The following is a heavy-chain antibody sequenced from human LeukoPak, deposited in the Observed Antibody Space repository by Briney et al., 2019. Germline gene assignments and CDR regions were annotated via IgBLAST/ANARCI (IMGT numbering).Heavy chain of an antibody. CDR3: ARIFLEDTQ. CDR2: ISSNTRVI. V-gene: IGHV3-48*01. J-gene: IGHJ4*02. D-gene: IGHD2-15*01. CDR1: GFTFSSYN. Sequence: PGGSLRLSCAASGFTFSSYNMNWVRQAPGKGPEWVSYISSNTRVIHYADSVKGRFTISRDNGKNSLYLQMNSLRAEDTASYYCARIFLEDTQWGRGPRVTVSS.